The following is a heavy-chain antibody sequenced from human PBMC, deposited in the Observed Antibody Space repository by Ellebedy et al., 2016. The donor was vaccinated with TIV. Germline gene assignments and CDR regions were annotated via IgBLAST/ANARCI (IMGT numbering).Heavy chain of an antibody. Sequence: GGSLRLSXAASGFTFSTYDMHWVRQAPGKGLEWVAVISYDGSKKFSAGSVKDQFTISRDNSKNTLYLQMNSLRAEDTAVYYCAKPTSYYYDYYAMDVWGQGTTVTVSS. CDR2: ISYDGSKK. V-gene: IGHV3-30*18. CDR3: AKPTSYYYDYYAMDV. CDR1: GFTFSTYD. J-gene: IGHJ6*02.